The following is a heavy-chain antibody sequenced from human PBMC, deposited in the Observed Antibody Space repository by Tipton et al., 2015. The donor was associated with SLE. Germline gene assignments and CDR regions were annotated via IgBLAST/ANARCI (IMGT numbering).Heavy chain of an antibody. CDR2: INHSGST. CDR3: ARARGYYSGRGYYYGMDV. V-gene: IGHV4-34*01. Sequence: TLSLTCAVYGGSFSGYYWSWIRQPPGKGLEWIGEINHSGSTNYNPSLKSRVTISVDTSKNQFSLKLSSVTAADTAVYYCARARGYYSGRGYYYGMDVWGQGTTVAVSS. J-gene: IGHJ6*02. CDR1: GGSFSGYY. D-gene: IGHD3-22*01.